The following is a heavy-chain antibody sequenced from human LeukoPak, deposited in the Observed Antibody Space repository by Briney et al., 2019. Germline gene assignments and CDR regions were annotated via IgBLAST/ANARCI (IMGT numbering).Heavy chain of an antibody. CDR1: GFTFSSYS. V-gene: IGHV3-48*02. J-gene: IGHJ4*02. D-gene: IGHD2-15*01. CDR2: ISSPGSTT. CDR3: ASVVGYCIGSTCYPDY. Sequence: PSGGSLRLSCAAPGFTFSSYSVNWVRQAPGKGLEWLSYISSPGSTTFYADSVKGRFTISRDNAKDSLYLQMNSLRDEYTAVYYCASVVGYCIGSTCYPDYWGQGTLVTVSS.